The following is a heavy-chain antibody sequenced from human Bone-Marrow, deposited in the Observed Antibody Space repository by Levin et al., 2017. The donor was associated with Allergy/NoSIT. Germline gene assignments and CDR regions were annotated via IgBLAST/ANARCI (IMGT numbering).Heavy chain of an antibody. CDR2: IYYSGST. CDR1: GGSVSSGRYY. D-gene: IGHD4-11*01. Sequence: TPSETLSLTCTVSGGSVSSGRYYWTWIRQPPGKGLEWIGYIYYSGSTNYNPSLKSRVTISVDTSKNQFSLNLNSVTAADTAVYYCARDHNYEKAFDIWGQGTMVSVSS. CDR3: ARDHNYEKAFDI. J-gene: IGHJ3*02. V-gene: IGHV4-61*01.